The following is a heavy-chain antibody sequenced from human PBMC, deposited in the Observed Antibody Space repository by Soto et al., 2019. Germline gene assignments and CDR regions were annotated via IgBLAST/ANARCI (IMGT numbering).Heavy chain of an antibody. J-gene: IGHJ6*02. V-gene: IGHV3-30*18. D-gene: IGHD5-12*01. CDR2: ISYDGSNK. CDR3: AKDKVAMNYGMDV. Sequence: PGGSLRLSCAASGFTFSSYGMHWVRQAPGKGLEWVAVISYDGSNKYYADSVKGRFTISRDNSKNTPYLQMNSLRAEDTAVYYCAKDKVAMNYGMDVWGQGTTVTVS. CDR1: GFTFSSYG.